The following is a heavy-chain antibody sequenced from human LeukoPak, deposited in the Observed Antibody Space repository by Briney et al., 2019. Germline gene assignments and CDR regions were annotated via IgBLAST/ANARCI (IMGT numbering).Heavy chain of an antibody. CDR2: ISYDGSNK. CDR1: GFTFSSDG. J-gene: IGHJ4*02. D-gene: IGHD6-6*01. V-gene: IGHV3-30*18. CDR3: AKDFRSSSSLY. Sequence: GGSLRLSCAASGFTFSSDGMHWVRQAPGKGLEWVAVISYDGSNKYYADSVKGRFTISRDNSKNTLYLQMNSLRAEDTAVYYCAKDFRSSSSLYWGQGTLVTVSS.